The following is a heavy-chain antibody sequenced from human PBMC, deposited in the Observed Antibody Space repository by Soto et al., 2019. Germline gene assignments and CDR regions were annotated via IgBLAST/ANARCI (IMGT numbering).Heavy chain of an antibody. CDR2: IYYSGST. J-gene: IGHJ5*01. Sequence: PSETLSLTCTVSGGSISSGDYYWSWIRQPPGKGLEWIGYIYYSGSTYYDPSLKSRVTISVDTSKNQFSLKLSSVTAADTAVYFFVFSSGYFGFDPCSQGTLVSISA. V-gene: IGHV4-30-4*01. CDR3: VFSSGYFGFDP. D-gene: IGHD3-22*01. CDR1: GGSISSGDYY.